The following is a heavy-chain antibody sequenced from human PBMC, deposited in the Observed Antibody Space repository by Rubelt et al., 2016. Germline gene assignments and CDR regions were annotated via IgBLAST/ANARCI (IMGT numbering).Heavy chain of an antibody. J-gene: IGHJ4*02. CDR3: ARSDYIVGSYDFDS. CDR1: GGSVSSDY. D-gene: IGHD4-11*01. CDR2: VHYSGNT. V-gene: IGHV4-59*02. Sequence: QVQLQESGPGLVKPSETLSLTCRVSGGSVSSDYWSWIRQPPGKGLEWIAYVHYSGNTNYNPSLKSRVTGSVDTSKNQISPRLSLVTAADTAVYYCARSDYIVGSYDFDSWGQGTLVTVSS.